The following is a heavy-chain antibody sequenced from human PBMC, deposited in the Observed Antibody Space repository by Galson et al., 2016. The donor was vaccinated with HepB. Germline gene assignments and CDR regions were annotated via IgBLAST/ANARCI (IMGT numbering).Heavy chain of an antibody. V-gene: IGHV3-48*01. CDR1: GFTFSTYS. D-gene: IGHD6-19*01. CDR2: ISSSSSTI. J-gene: IGHJ4*02. Sequence: SLRLSCAASGFTFSTYSMNWVRQAPGKGLEWVSYISSSSSTIYYADSVRGRFTISRDNAKNSLYLQMISLRAEDTAVYYCARDSGFHGWYYYWGQGTLVTVSS. CDR3: ARDSGFHGWYYY.